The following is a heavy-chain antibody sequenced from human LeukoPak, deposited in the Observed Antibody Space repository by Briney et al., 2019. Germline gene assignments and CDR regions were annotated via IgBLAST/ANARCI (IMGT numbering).Heavy chain of an antibody. J-gene: IGHJ5*02. Sequence: GGSLRLSCAASGSTFSSYATHWVRQAPGKALEWVAVIWYDGSNLYYADSVKGRFTISRDYSKNTLYLQMNSLRVEDTAVYYCARDRRSEGSMIVATTDWFDPWGQGTLVTVSS. CDR2: IWYDGSNL. D-gene: IGHD3-22*01. CDR3: ARDRRSEGSMIVATTDWFDP. V-gene: IGHV3-33*01. CDR1: GSTFSSYA.